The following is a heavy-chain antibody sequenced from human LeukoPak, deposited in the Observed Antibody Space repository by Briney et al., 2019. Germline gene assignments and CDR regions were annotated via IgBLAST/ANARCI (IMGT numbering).Heavy chain of an antibody. Sequence: PGGSLRLSCAASGFTFSGYGMHWVRQAPGKGLEWATFIRYGGSNHNYADSVKGRFTISRDNFKNTLYLQMNSLRPEDTALYYCAKDLAWGFDYWGREPWSPSPQ. CDR3: AKDLAWGFDY. CDR1: GFTFSGYG. J-gene: IGHJ4*02. V-gene: IGHV3-30*02. D-gene: IGHD7-27*01. CDR2: IRYGGSNH.